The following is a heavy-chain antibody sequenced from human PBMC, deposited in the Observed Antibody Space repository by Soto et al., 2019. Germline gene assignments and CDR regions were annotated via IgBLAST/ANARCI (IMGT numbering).Heavy chain of an antibody. D-gene: IGHD3-22*01. V-gene: IGHV1-8*01. CDR1: GFTFTSYD. Sequence: QVQLVHSGAEVKKPGASVKVSCKASGFTFTSYDIGWVRQASGQGLEWMGWMNPNSGNTGYVQKFQGRVTMTRNTAIGTAYMELSSLRSEDTAVYYCARIPSYDTSGPLDYYYGMDVWGPGTTVTVSS. CDR3: ARIPSYDTSGPLDYYYGMDV. J-gene: IGHJ6*02. CDR2: MNPNSGNT.